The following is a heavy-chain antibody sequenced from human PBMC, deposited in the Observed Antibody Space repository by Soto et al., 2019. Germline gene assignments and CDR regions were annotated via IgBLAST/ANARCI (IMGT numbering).Heavy chain of an antibody. CDR3: ASSNLSLWRFWAVEPPDL. D-gene: IGHD3-3*01. CDR2: IHYSGST. J-gene: IGHJ5*02. Sequence: SETLSLTCTVSGGSISSYYWGWIRQPPGKGLDYIGYIHYSGSTNYNPSLKSRVTISLDTSKNQFSLKLSSVTAADTAVYYCASSNLSLWRFWAVEPPDLWGQGTLVTVSS. V-gene: IGHV4-59*08. CDR1: GGSISSYY.